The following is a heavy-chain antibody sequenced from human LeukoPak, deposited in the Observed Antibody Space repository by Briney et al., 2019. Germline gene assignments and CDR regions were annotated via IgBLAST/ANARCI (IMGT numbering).Heavy chain of an antibody. V-gene: IGHV4-38-2*02. CDR1: GYSISSGYY. CDR2: IYHSGST. Sequence: SETLSLTCTVSGYSISSGYYWGWIRQPPGKGLEWIGSIYHSGSTYYNPSLKSRVTISVDTSKNQFSLKLSSVTAADTAVYYCARALYYYGSGNYYYYMDVWGKGTTVTISS. J-gene: IGHJ6*03. D-gene: IGHD3-10*01. CDR3: ARALYYYGSGNYYYYMDV.